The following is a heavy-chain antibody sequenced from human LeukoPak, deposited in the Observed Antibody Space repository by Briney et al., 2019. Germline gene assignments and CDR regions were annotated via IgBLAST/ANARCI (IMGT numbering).Heavy chain of an antibody. CDR3: VKRVDYSEKYYFDS. V-gene: IGHV3-33*06. D-gene: IGHD4-11*01. J-gene: IGHJ4*02. CDR2: IWYDGINK. CDR1: GFTFWSYG. Sequence: PGGSLRLSCAASGFTFWSYGMHWVRQSPGKGLEWVALIWYDGINKYYADSVKGRFTISRDNSKNTLSLQMNSLRADDTAVYYCVKRVDYSEKYYFDSWGRGTLVTVSS.